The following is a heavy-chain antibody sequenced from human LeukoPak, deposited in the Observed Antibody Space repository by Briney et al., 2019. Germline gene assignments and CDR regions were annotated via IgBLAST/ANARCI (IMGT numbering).Heavy chain of an antibody. CDR2: MNPKSTHT. Sequence: ASVKVSCKASGYTFTSYDINWVRQAPGQGLEWMGWMNPKSTHTGYAQKFQGRVTMTRNTSIATAYMELSSLRSEDTAMYYCARGGSGSYSRYYGMDVWGQGTTVTVSS. V-gene: IGHV1-8*01. D-gene: IGHD3-10*01. CDR3: ARGGSGSYSRYYGMDV. J-gene: IGHJ6*02. CDR1: GYTFTSYD.